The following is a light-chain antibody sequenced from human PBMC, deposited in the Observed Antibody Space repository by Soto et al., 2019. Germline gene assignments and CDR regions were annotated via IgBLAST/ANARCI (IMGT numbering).Light chain of an antibody. J-gene: IGKJ4*01. V-gene: IGKV1-9*01. CDR1: QDISSY. CDR2: AAS. Sequence: IQLTQSPSSLSASIGDRVTITCRASQDISSYLVWYRQKAGKAPELLIEAASTLQSGVPSRFSGSGSGTDFALTISSLQPEDFATYYCQQLKKYPLSFGGGTKVEIK. CDR3: QQLKKYPLS.